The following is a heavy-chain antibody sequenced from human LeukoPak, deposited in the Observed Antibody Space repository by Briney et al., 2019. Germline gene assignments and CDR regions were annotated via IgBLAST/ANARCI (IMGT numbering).Heavy chain of an antibody. CDR3: AGRHITLIRGVNTYTEN. CDR1: EFTFSSYW. Sequence: PGGSLRLSCAASEFTFSSYWMSWVRQAPGKGLEWVANIEQDGSEKYYVDSVKGRFTISRDNAKNSLYLQMNSLRVEDTALYYCAGRHITLIRGVNTYTENWGQGSLVTVSS. D-gene: IGHD3-10*01. V-gene: IGHV3-7*01. J-gene: IGHJ4*02. CDR2: IEQDGSEK.